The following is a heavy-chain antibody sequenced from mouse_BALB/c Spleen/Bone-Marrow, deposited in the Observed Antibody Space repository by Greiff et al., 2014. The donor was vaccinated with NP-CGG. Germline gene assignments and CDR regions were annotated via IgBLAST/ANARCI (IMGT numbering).Heavy chain of an antibody. D-gene: IGHD2-4*01. J-gene: IGHJ2*01. V-gene: IGHV14-3*02. CDR1: GFNIKDTY. Sequence: EVQLQQSGAELVKPGASVKLSCTASGFNIKDTYMHWVKQRPEQGLEWIGRIDPANGNTKYDQKFQGKATITADTSSNTAYLQLSSLTSEDTAVYYCALYYDYDVGYWGQGTTLTVSS. CDR2: IDPANGNT. CDR3: ALYYDYDVGY.